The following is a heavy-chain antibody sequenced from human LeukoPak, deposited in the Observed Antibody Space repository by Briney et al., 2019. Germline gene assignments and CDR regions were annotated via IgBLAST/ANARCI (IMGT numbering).Heavy chain of an antibody. D-gene: IGHD5-24*01. CDR1: GGTFSSYA. CDR2: IIPIFGIA. J-gene: IGHJ4*02. Sequence: ASVKVSCKASGGTFSSYAISWVRQAPGQGLEWMGRIIPIFGIANYAQKFQGRVTITAGKSTSTAYMELSSLRSEDTAVYYCARERDGNDYWGQGTLVTVSS. V-gene: IGHV1-69*04. CDR3: ARERDGNDY.